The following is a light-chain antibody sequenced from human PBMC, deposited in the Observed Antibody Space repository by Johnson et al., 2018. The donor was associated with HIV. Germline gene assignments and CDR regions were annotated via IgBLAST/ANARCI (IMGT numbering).Light chain of an antibody. CDR1: SSNIGNNY. CDR3: GTWDSSLSAGV. V-gene: IGLV1-51*02. Sequence: VLPQSPSVSAAPGQKVTISCSGSSSNIGNNYVSWYQQLPGTASKLLIYENNKRPSGIPDRFSGSKSGTSATLGITGLQTGDEADYYCGTWDSSLSAGVFGAGTNVTVL. J-gene: IGLJ1*01. CDR2: ENN.